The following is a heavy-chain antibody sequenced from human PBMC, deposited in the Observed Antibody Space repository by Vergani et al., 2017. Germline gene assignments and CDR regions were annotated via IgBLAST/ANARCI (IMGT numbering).Heavy chain of an antibody. CDR2: INPKSGVT. D-gene: IGHD1-26*01. CDR1: GYSFIDYY. CDR3: ARDXFGSGSYMAWFDP. V-gene: IGHV1-2*02. Sequence: QVHLVQSGVEVMKPGASVQISCRASGYSFIDYYIHWIRQAPGQGLEWMGWINPKSGVTNYAQKFQGRVTMTRDTSIATVYMELTNLRSTDTATFYCARDXFGSGSYMAWFDPWGQGSPVIVSS. J-gene: IGHJ5*02.